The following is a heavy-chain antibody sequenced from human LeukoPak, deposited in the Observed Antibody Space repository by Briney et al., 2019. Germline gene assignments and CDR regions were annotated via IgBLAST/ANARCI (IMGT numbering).Heavy chain of an antibody. D-gene: IGHD3-22*01. J-gene: IGHJ6*03. CDR3: ARGSRDYYDSSGYYYYYYYMDV. CDR1: GYTFTSYA. CDR2: INAGNGNT. Sequence: WASVTVSCKASGYTFTSYAMHWVRQAPGQRLEWMGWINAGNGNTKYSQEFQGRVTMTRDTSISTAYMELSRLRSDDTAVYYCARGSRDYYDSSGYYYYYYYMDVWGKGTTVTISS. V-gene: IGHV1-3*01.